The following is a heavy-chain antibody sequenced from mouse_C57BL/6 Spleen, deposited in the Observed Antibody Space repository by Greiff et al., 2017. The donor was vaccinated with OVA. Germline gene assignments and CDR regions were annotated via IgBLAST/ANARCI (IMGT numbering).Heavy chain of an antibody. CDR1: GYTFTSYG. V-gene: IGHV1-81*01. J-gene: IGHJ4*01. Sequence: VQLQQSGAELARPGASVKLSCKASGYTFTSYGISWVKQRTGQGLEWIGEIYPRSGNTYYNEKFKGKATLTADKSSSTAYMELRSLTSEDSAVYFCARRDDDYQSYYAMDYWGQGTSVTVSS. CDR3: ARRDDDYQSYYAMDY. D-gene: IGHD2-4*01. CDR2: IYPRSGNT.